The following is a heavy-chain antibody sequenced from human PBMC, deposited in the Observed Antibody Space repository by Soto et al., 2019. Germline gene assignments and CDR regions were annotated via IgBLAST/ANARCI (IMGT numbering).Heavy chain of an antibody. CDR1: GFTVSSNY. CDR3: ARGGARLSSSWYGVPLDY. Sequence: GGSLRLSCAASGFTVSSNYMSWVRQAPGKGLEWVSVIYSGGSTYYADSVKGRFTISRDNSKNTLYLQMNSLRAEDTAVYYCARGGARLSSSWYGVPLDYWGQGTLVTVSS. CDR2: IYSGGST. D-gene: IGHD6-13*01. V-gene: IGHV3-66*01. J-gene: IGHJ4*02.